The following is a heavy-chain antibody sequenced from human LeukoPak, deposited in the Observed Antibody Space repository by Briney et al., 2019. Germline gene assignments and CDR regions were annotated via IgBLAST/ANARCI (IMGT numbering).Heavy chain of an antibody. Sequence: GGSLRLSCAASGFTFSSYSMNWVRQAPGKGLGWVSSISSSSSYIYYADSVKGRFTISRDNAKNSLYLQMTRLRVEDTAIYYCATSRWRSRGWFHLYWGRGTLVTVSS. CDR3: ATSRWRSRGWFHLY. CDR1: GFTFSSYS. V-gene: IGHV3-21*04. CDR2: ISSSSSYI. J-gene: IGHJ4*02. D-gene: IGHD6-19*01.